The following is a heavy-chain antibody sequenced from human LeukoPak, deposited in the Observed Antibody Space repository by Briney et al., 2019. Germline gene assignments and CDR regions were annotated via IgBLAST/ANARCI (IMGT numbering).Heavy chain of an antibody. CDR1: GFTFSDHY. V-gene: IGHV3-72*01. CDR3: ARVGATSTRGAFDI. CDR2: TRNKANSYTT. J-gene: IGHJ3*02. Sequence: GGSLRLSCAASGFTFSDHYMDWVRQAPGKGLEWVGRTRNKANSYTTKYAASVKGRFTISRDDSKNSLYLQMNSLKTEDTAVYYCARVGATSTRGAFDIWGQGTMVTVSS. D-gene: IGHD1-26*01.